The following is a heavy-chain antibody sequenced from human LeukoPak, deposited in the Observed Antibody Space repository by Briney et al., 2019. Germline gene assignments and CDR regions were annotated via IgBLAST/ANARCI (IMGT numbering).Heavy chain of an antibody. D-gene: IGHD6-13*01. J-gene: IGHJ4*02. CDR3: AREGLGAAAGTFDY. Sequence: GGSLRLSCAASGFTFRSYAMSWVRQAPGKGLAWVSTISGGGDNTDYADSVKGRFTISRDSSKNTMTLHMNSLRVEDTAVYYCAREGLGAAAGTFDYWGQGTLVTVSS. CDR1: GFTFRSYA. CDR2: ISGGGDNT. V-gene: IGHV3-23*01.